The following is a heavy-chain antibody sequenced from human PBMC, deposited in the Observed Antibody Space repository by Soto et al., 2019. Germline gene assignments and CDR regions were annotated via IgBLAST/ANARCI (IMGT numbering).Heavy chain of an antibody. V-gene: IGHV1-69*06. CDR1: GGTFSSYA. D-gene: IGHD6-19*01. CDR2: IIPIFGTA. CDR3: AARGKQWLATGTDY. J-gene: IGHJ4*02. Sequence: ASVKVSCKASGGTFSSYAISWVRQAPGQGLEWMGGIIPIFGTANYAQKFQGRVTITADKSTSTAYMELSSLRSEDTAVYYCAARGKQWLATGTDYWGQGTLVTVSS.